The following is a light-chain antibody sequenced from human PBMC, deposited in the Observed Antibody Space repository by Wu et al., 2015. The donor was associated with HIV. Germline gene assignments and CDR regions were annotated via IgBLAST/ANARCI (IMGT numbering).Light chain of an antibody. CDR3: QQSYSSPGLN. CDR2: AAY. V-gene: IGKV1-39*01. CDR1: QNIARY. Sequence: DVLLTQSPSFLSASVGDSVTITCRASQNIARYLNWYQQRPGEAPKHLMYAAYSLQNGVPSRFSATASGTVFTLTISSLQPEDFATYYCQQSYSSPGLNFGGGSKVEIK. J-gene: IGKJ4*01.